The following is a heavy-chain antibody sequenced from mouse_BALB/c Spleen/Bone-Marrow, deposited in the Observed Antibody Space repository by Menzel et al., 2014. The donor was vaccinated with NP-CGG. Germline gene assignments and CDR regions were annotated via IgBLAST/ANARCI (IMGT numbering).Heavy chain of an antibody. CDR1: GYTFTSYN. CDR2: IDPYNGGT. CDR3: AREDYGSGFAY. D-gene: IGHD1-1*01. J-gene: IGHJ3*01. V-gene: IGHV1S135*01. Sequence: VQLKQSGPELVKPGASVKVSCKASGYTFTSYNMYWVKQSHGKSLEWIGHIDPYNGGTSYNQKFKGKATLTVDKSSGTAYMHLNSLTSEDSAVYYCAREDYGSGFAYWGQGTLVTVSA.